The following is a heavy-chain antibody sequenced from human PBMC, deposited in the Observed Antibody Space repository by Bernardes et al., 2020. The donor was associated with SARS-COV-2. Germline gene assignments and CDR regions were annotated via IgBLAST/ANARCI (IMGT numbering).Heavy chain of an antibody. Sequence: GGSLRLSCAASGFTFSSYSMNWVRQAPGKGLEWVSYISSSSSTIYYADSVKGRFTISRDNANNSLYLQMNSLRDEDTAVYYCARGYCGGDCYSFIYYYGMDVWCQGTTVTVSS. J-gene: IGHJ6*02. V-gene: IGHV3-48*02. CDR1: GFTFSSYS. D-gene: IGHD2-21*02. CDR3: ARGYCGGDCYSFIYYYGMDV. CDR2: ISSSSSTI.